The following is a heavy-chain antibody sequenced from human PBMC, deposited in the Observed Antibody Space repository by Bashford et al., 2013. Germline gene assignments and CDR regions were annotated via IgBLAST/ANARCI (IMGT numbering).Heavy chain of an antibody. CDR2: INPKPLTSGAT. CDR3: DARRSCSGIWNAFDV. V-gene: IGHV1-2*02. Sequence: WVRQALGQGLVVGWGWINPKPLTSGATKYAEMFQGRVTMTRDTSISTAYMELSSLRSDDTAVYFCDARRSCSGIWNAFDVWGQGT. D-gene: IGHD1-26*01. J-gene: IGHJ3*01.